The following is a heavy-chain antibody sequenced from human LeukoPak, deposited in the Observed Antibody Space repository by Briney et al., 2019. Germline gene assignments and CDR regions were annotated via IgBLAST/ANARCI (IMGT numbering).Heavy chain of an antibody. D-gene: IGHD2-2*03. J-gene: IGHJ4*02. CDR2: INPTSGGT. CDR1: GYSFTAYY. Sequence: GASVKVSCKASGYSFTAYYIHWVRQAPGQGLEWMGRINPTSGGTDYEQNFQGRVTITRETSINNPYLELGRLRSDDTAIYYCARDGFPDYWGQGTLVIVSS. V-gene: IGHV1-2*06. CDR3: ARDGFPDY.